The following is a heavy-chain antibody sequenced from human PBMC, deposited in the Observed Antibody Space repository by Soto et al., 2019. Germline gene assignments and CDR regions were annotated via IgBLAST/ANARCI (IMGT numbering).Heavy chain of an antibody. CDR2: IDPSDSYT. CDR1: GYSFTSYW. D-gene: IGHD3-10*01. J-gene: IGHJ6*02. CDR3: ARLSLLWFGELLYCRDV. V-gene: IGHV5-10-1*01. Sequence: RGESLKISCKGSGYSFTSYWISWVRQMPGKGLEWMGRIDPSDSYTNYSPSFQGHVTISADKSISTAYLKWSSLKASETAMYYCARLSLLWFGELLYCRDVWGQGTTVNVSS.